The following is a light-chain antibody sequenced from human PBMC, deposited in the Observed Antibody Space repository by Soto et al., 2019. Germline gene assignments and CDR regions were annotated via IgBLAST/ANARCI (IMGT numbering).Light chain of an antibody. Sequence: DFQMTQSPSTLSASVGDSVTITCRASQSIHTWLAWYQQKPGRTPKLLIYKASVLESGVPSRFSGSGSGTEFTLTISSLQPDYFATYYCQQYNSHPYTFGRGTKLQIK. V-gene: IGKV1-5*03. CDR3: QQYNSHPYT. CDR1: QSIHTW. J-gene: IGKJ2*01. CDR2: KAS.